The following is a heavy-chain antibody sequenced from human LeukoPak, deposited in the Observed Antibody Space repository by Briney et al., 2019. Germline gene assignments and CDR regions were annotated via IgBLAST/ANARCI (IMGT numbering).Heavy chain of an antibody. Sequence: GGSLRLSCASSGFTFSSYAMSWVRQAPGKGLEWVSAISGSGGSTYYADSVKGRFTISRDNSKNTLYLQMNSLRAEVTAVYYCAHISSSWPDYWGQGTLVTVSS. J-gene: IGHJ4*02. V-gene: IGHV3-23*01. D-gene: IGHD6-13*01. CDR1: GFTFSSYA. CDR2: ISGSGGST. CDR3: AHISSSWPDY.